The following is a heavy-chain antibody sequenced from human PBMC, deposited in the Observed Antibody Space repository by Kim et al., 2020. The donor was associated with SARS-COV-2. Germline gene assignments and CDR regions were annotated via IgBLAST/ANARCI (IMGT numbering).Heavy chain of an antibody. CDR2: ISGSGGST. J-gene: IGHJ4*02. CDR1: GFTFSSYA. D-gene: IGHD3-10*01. Sequence: GGSLRLSCAASGFTFSSYAMSWVRQAPGKGLEWVSAISGSGGSTYYADSVEGRFTISRDNSKNTLYLQMNSLRAEDTAVYYCAKDGAPRITMVRGVHDYWGQRTLVSVSS. CDR3: AKDGAPRITMVRGVHDY. V-gene: IGHV3-23*01.